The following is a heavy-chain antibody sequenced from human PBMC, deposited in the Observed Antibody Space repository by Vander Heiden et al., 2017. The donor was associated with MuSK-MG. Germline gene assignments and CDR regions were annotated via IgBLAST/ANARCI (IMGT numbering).Heavy chain of an antibody. D-gene: IGHD3-10*01. V-gene: IGHV3-30*18. CDR2: KSYDGSNK. J-gene: IGHJ4*02. CDR1: GFTFSSYG. Sequence: QVQLVESGGGVVQPGRSLRLSCAASGFTFSSYGMHWVRQAPGKGLEWVAVKSYDGSNKYYADAVKGRFTISRDNSKNTLYLQMNSLRAEDTAVYYCAKEASRWFGEFDYWGQGTLVTVSS. CDR3: AKEASRWFGEFDY.